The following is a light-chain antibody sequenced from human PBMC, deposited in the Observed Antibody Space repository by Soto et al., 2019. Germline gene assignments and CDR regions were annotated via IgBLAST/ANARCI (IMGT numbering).Light chain of an antibody. Sequence: QSALTQPASVSGSPGQSITISCSGTSSDVGGYNYVSWFQQHPGKAPKLMIYDVSNRPSGVSYRFSGSTSGNTASLTISGLQAADEADYYCCSYTTSSTWVFGGGTKLTVL. CDR2: DVS. CDR1: SSDVGGYNY. V-gene: IGLV2-14*01. CDR3: CSYTTSSTWV. J-gene: IGLJ3*02.